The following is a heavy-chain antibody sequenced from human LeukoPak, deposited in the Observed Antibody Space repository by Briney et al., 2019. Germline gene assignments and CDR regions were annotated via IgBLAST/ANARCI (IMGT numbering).Heavy chain of an antibody. V-gene: IGHV3-11*01. CDR2: IRSSGSTI. CDR1: GFTFSDYY. CDR3: ARDGMAARRIQRVFDY. Sequence: PGGSLRLCCAASGFTFSDYYMSWVRQAPGKGLEWVSYIRSSGSTIYYADSVKGRFTISRDNSKNALYLQMNSLRTEDTAVYYCARDGMAARRIQRVFDYWGQGTLVTVSS. D-gene: IGHD6-6*01. J-gene: IGHJ4*02.